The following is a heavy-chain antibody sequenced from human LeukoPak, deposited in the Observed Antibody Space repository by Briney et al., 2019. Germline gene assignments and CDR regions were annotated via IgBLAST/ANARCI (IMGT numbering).Heavy chain of an antibody. D-gene: IGHD4-11*01. Sequence: GGSLRLSCAASGFTFSSYWMHWVRQAPGKGLVWVSRINSDGSSTSYADSVKGRFTISRDNAKNTLYLQMNSLRAEDTAVYYCAKGGDYSNTFDHWGQGTLVTVSS. CDR1: GFTFSSYW. CDR3: AKGGDYSNTFDH. J-gene: IGHJ4*02. CDR2: INSDGSST. V-gene: IGHV3-74*01.